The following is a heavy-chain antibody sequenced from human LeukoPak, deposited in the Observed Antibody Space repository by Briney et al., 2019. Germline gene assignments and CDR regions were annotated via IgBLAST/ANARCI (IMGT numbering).Heavy chain of an antibody. CDR1: GFTFSSYW. D-gene: IGHD3-10*01. CDR2: IKQDGSEK. CDR3: ASQGILWFGESRFDY. J-gene: IGHJ4*02. V-gene: IGHV3-7*01. Sequence: GGSLRLSCAASGFTFSSYWMSWVRQAPGKGLEWVANIKQDGSEKYYVDSMKGRFTIPRDNAKNSLYLQMNSLRAEDTAVYYCASQGILWFGESRFDYWGQGTLVTVSS.